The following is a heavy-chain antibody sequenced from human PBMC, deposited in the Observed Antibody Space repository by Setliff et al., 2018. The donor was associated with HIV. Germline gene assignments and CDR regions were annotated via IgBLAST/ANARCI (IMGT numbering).Heavy chain of an antibody. CDR2: ISGSGDST. D-gene: IGHD1-26*01. CDR1: GFTFSNYA. CDR3: AKDRKDRGSYPYFDY. V-gene: IGHV3-23*01. Sequence: PGGSLSLSCAASGFTFSNYAMSWVRQAPGKGLDWVSVISGSGDSTYYADSVKGRFTISRDNSKNTLSLQMNSLRAEDTAVYYCAKDRKDRGSYPYFDYWGQGILVTVSS. J-gene: IGHJ4*02.